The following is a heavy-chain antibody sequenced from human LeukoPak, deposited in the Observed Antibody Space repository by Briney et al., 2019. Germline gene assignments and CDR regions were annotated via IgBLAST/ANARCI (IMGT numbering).Heavy chain of an antibody. Sequence: ASVKVSCKASGYTFTSYYMHLVRQAPGQGLEWMGIINPSGGSTSYAQKFQGRVTMTRDTSTSTVYMELSSLRSEDTAVYYCARDPGYSSSWYILYYYYGMDVWGQGATVTVSS. CDR1: GYTFTSYY. CDR2: INPSGGST. CDR3: ARDPGYSSSWYILYYYYGMDV. V-gene: IGHV1-46*01. D-gene: IGHD6-13*01. J-gene: IGHJ6*02.